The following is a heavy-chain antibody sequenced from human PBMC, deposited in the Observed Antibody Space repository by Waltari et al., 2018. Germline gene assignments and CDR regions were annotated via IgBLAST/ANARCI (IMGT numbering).Heavy chain of an antibody. D-gene: IGHD6-19*01. CDR2: MSYDGSNQ. J-gene: IGHJ4*02. Sequence: QVQLVESGGGVVQPGRSLRLSCAASGFTFRRYAMHWVRQAPGKGLEWVAVMSYDGSNQYYGDSVMGRFTISRDNSKNTLYLKINSLRAEDTAVYYCAKSGISVGYFDYWGRGTLVTVSS. CDR1: GFTFRRYA. V-gene: IGHV3-30*18. CDR3: AKSGISVGYFDY.